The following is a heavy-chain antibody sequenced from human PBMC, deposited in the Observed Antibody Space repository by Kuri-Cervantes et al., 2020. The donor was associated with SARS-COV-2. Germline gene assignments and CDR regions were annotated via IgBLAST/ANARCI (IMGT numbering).Heavy chain of an antibody. J-gene: IGHJ6*03. CDR3: ARGNYYYYMDV. V-gene: IGHV4-34*01. CDR2: IHQSGNT. CDR1: GGSFSGYY. Sequence: SETLSLTCAVSGGSFSGYYWSWIRQPLGKGLEWIGEIHQSGNTYYNPSVRSRVTISMDTSNNQFSLKLSSVTAADTAVYYCARGNYYYYMDVWGKGTTVTGSS.